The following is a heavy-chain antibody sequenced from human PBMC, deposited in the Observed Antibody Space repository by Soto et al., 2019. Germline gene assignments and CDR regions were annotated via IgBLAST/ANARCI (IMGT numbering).Heavy chain of an antibody. CDR3: ASEPQTVVTPHAFDI. CDR2: IWYDGSNK. CDR1: GFTFSSYG. J-gene: IGHJ3*02. V-gene: IGHV3-33*01. Sequence: GGSLRLSCAASGFTFSSYGMHWVRQAPGKGLEWVAVIWYDGSNKYYADSVKGRFTISRDNSKNTLYLQMNSLRAEDTALYYCASEPQTVVTPHAFDIWGQGTMVTVSS. D-gene: IGHD2-21*02.